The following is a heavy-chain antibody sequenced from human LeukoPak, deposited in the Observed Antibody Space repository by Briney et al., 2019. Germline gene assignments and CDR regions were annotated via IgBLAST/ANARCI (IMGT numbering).Heavy chain of an antibody. CDR3: ARQSSGYYYGWFDP. D-gene: IGHD3-22*01. V-gene: IGHV4-39*01. CDR1: GGSILDSTYY. J-gene: IGHJ5*02. CDR2: IFYTGNT. Sequence: SETLSLTCTVSGGSILDSTYYWSWIRQPPGKGLEWIGTIFYTGNTHYNPSLKSRVTMSVDTVKNQFSLNLNSVTAADTAVYYCARQSSGYYYGWFDPWGQGTLVTVSS.